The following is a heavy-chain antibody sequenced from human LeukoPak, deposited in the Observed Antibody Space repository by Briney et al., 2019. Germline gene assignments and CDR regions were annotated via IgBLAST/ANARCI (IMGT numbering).Heavy chain of an antibody. CDR1: GFSLATHAMR. J-gene: IGHJ4*02. D-gene: IGHD1/OR15-1a*01. CDR2: IDWDDDE. V-gene: IGHV2-70*04. CDR3: ALSLNNAAYFDY. Sequence: SGPTLVNPTQTHTLTCTFSGFSLATHAMRVSWIRQPPGKALEWLARIDWDDDEFYSRPLKTRLTISKDTSKNQVVLTMTNMDPVDTATYYCALSLNNAAYFDYWGQGTLVTVSS.